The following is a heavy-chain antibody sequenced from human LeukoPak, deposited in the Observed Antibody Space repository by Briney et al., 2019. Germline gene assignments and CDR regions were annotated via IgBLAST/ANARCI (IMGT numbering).Heavy chain of an antibody. J-gene: IGHJ4*02. D-gene: IGHD7-27*01. CDR1: GFTFSSYA. CDR2: ITTSDGNT. V-gene: IGHV3-23*01. Sequence: GGALRLSCAASGFTFSSYATSWVRQAPGKGLEWVSTITTSDGNTYYADSVKGRFTVSRDNSKNTLFLQMNSLRAEDTAVYYCAKDGGLWVSAHWGDSWGRGTLVTVSS. CDR3: AKDGGLWVSAHWGDS.